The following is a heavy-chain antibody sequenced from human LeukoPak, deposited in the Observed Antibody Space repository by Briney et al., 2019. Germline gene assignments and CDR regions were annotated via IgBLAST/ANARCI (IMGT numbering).Heavy chain of an antibody. CDR1: GFFFSGTY. CDR2: INKNGDET. CDR3: AREVGATTFDY. V-gene: IGHV3-23*01. Sequence: GGSLRLSCAASGFFFSGTYMSWVRQGPGEGPEWVSGINKNGDETFYIDSVKGRFTISRDNSKNTLFLQLNSLRAEDTAVYYCAREVGATTFDYWGQGTLVTVSS. J-gene: IGHJ4*02. D-gene: IGHD1-26*01.